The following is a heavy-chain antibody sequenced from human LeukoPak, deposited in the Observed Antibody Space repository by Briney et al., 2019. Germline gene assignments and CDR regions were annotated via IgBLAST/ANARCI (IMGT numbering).Heavy chain of an antibody. CDR3: QKRGPHN. V-gene: IGHV3-30-3*02. Sequence: GGSLRLSCETFGFSFSSEDMHWVRQAPGKGLEWVATIASDRSYSLYADSVRGRFAISRDNYRSTVFLQMNSLKHEDTATYYCQKRGPHNWGRGTLVAVSS. CDR2: IASDRSYS. CDR1: GFSFSSED. J-gene: IGHJ4*01.